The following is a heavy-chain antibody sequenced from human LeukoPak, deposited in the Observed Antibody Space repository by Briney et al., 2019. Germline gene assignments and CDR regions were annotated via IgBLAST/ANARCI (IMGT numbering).Heavy chain of an antibody. CDR3: ASSNALVWGYFDY. D-gene: IGHD7-27*01. J-gene: IGHJ4*02. CDR2: IYYSGST. Sequence: SETLSLTCAVSGGSISSYYWSWIRQPPGKGLEWIAYIYYSGSTHHNPSLKSRVTISVDTSKNQFSLKLSSVTAADTAVYYCASSNALVWGYFDYWGQGTLVTASS. CDR1: GGSISSYY. V-gene: IGHV4-59*01.